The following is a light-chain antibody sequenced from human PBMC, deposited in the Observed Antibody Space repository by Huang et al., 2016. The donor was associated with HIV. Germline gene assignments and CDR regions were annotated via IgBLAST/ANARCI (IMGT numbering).Light chain of an antibody. CDR2: DAS. CDR1: QSISTW. J-gene: IGKJ1*01. Sequence: DIQMTQSPSTLSASVGVRVTITCRASQSISTWLAWYQRKPGKAPNLLIYDASTLQSEGPSRFSGSGSGTEFTLTISSLQPEDFATYYCQQYNSYPWTFGQGTKVEIK. CDR3: QQYNSYPWT. V-gene: IGKV1-5*01.